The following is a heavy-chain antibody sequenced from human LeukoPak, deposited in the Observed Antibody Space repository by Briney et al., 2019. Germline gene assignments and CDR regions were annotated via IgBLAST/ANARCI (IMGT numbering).Heavy chain of an antibody. D-gene: IGHD3-3*01. V-gene: IGHV4-39*01. Sequence: SETLSLTCTVSGGSISGSSYYWGWIRQPPGKGLEWIGSIYYSGSTYYNPSLKSRVTISVDTSKNQFSLKLSSVTAADTAVYYCARRVQGTIFGVGFDPWGQGTLVTVSS. CDR1: GGSISGSSYY. CDR3: ARRVQGTIFGVGFDP. J-gene: IGHJ5*02. CDR2: IYYSGST.